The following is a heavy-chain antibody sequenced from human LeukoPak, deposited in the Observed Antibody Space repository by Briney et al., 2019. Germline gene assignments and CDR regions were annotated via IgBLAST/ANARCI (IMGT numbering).Heavy chain of an antibody. CDR2: ISGSGGST. V-gene: IGHV3-23*01. J-gene: IGHJ4*02. Sequence: GGSLRLSCAASGFTLSSYAMIWVRQAPGKGLEWVSAISGSGGSTYYADSVKGRFTISRDNSKNTLYLQMNSLRAEDTAVYYCAKKYDCGDYAHFDYWGQGTLVTVSS. D-gene: IGHD4-17*01. CDR3: AKKYDCGDYAHFDY. CDR1: GFTLSSYA.